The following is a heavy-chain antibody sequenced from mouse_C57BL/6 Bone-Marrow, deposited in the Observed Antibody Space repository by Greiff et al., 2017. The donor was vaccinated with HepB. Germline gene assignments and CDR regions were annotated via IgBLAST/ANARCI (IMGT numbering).Heavy chain of an antibody. V-gene: IGHV5-4*01. J-gene: IGHJ3*01. CDR1: GFTFSSYA. CDR2: ISDGGSYT. CDR3: ARDTTVVEGFAY. D-gene: IGHD1-1*01. Sequence: LVESGGGLVKPGGSLKLSCAASGFTFSSYAMSWVRQTPEKRLEWVATISDGGSYTYYPDNVKGRFTISRDNAKNNLYLQMSHLKSEDTAMYYCARDTTVVEGFAYWGQGTLVTVSA.